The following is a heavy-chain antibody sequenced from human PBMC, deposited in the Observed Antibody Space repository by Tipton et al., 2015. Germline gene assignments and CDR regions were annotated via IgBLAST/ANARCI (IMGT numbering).Heavy chain of an antibody. CDR1: GYRFNHFW. J-gene: IGHJ4*02. CDR3: ARQRDDYFDL. Sequence: QLVQSGAEVKKPGESLKISCKASGYRFNHFWIGWVRQMPGKGLEWMGIIWPDDSDTRYSPSFEGLITISADKSISTAYLQWSSLRASDSAMFYCARQRDDYFDLWGQGTLVTVSA. D-gene: IGHD2-21*02. V-gene: IGHV5-51*01. CDR2: IWPDDSDT.